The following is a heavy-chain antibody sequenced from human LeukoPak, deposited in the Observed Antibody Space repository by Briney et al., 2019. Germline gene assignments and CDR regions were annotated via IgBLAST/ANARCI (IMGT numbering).Heavy chain of an antibody. CDR2: ISGGGGST. D-gene: IGHD5-24*01. CDR3: AKTKGEMATILPIDY. V-gene: IGHV3-43*02. Sequence: GGSLRLSCAASGFTFDDYAMHWVRQAPGKGLEWVSLISGGGGSTYYADSVKGRFTISRDNSKNSLYLQMNSLRTEDTALYYCAKTKGEMATILPIDYWGQGTLVTVSS. CDR1: GFTFDDYA. J-gene: IGHJ4*02.